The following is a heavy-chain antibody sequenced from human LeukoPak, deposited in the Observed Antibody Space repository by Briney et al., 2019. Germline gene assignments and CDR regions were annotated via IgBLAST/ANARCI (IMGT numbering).Heavy chain of an antibody. V-gene: IGHV3-43*02. J-gene: IGHJ4*02. CDR1: GFTFDDYA. CDR2: ISGDGGST. CDR3: ASQAGSY. Sequence: GGSLRLSCAASGFTFDDYATHWVRQAPGKGLEWVSLISGDGGSTYYADSVKGRFTISRDNSKNSLYLQMNSLRAEDTAVYYCASQAGSYWGQGTLVTVSS. D-gene: IGHD1-26*01.